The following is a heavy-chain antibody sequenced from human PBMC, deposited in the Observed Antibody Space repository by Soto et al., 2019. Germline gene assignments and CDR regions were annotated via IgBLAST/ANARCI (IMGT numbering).Heavy chain of an antibody. CDR2: IYHSGSN. D-gene: IGHD3-3*01. Sequence: PSETLSLTCAVSGYSISSGYYWGWIRQPPGKGLEWIGSIYHSGSNYYNPSLKSRVTISVDTSKNQFYLKLSSVTAADKAVYYCARYRARFLEWLPESNWFDPWGQGTLVTVS. V-gene: IGHV4-38-2*01. J-gene: IGHJ5*02. CDR1: GYSISSGYY. CDR3: ARYRARFLEWLPESNWFDP.